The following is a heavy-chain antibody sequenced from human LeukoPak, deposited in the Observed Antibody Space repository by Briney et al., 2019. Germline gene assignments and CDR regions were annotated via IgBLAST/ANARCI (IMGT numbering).Heavy chain of an antibody. V-gene: IGHV3-30*04. Sequence: PGGSLRLSCAASGFTFSSYAMHWVRQAPGKGLEWVAVISYDGSNKYYADSVKGRFTISRDNSKNTLYLQMNSLRAEDTAVYYCAGTGDSYGRYYFDYWGQGTLVTVSS. D-gene: IGHD5-18*01. CDR3: AGTGDSYGRYYFDY. CDR1: GFTFSSYA. CDR2: ISYDGSNK. J-gene: IGHJ4*02.